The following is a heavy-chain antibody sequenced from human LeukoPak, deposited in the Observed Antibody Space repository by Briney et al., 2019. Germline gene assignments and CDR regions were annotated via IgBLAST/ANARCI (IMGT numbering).Heavy chain of an antibody. Sequence: PSETLSLTCAVYGGSFSGYYLSWIRQPPGKGLEWIGEINHSGSTNYNPSLKSRVTISVDTSKNQFSLKLSSVTAADTAVYYCASLGRSIAARSLYYYYMDVWGKGTTVTVSS. CDR2: INHSGST. J-gene: IGHJ6*03. D-gene: IGHD6-6*01. V-gene: IGHV4-34*01. CDR3: ASLGRSIAARSLYYYYMDV. CDR1: GGSFSGYY.